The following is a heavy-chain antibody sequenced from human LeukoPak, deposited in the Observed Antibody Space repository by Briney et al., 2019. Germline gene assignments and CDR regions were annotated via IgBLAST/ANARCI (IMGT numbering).Heavy chain of an antibody. Sequence: GGSLRLSCAVSGFTVNSNYMSWVRQVPGKGLECVSFIKSGGTTYSADSVKGRFIISRDNSKNMLYLQMNSLRAEDTAVYYCGRVLSDSSGWYHFDHWGQGTRVTVSP. CDR2: IKSGGTT. J-gene: IGHJ4*02. V-gene: IGHV3-53*01. D-gene: IGHD6-19*01. CDR1: GFTVNSNY. CDR3: GRVLSDSSGWYHFDH.